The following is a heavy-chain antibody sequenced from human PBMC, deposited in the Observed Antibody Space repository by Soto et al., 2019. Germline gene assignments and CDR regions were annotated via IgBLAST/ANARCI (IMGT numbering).Heavy chain of an antibody. Sequence: ASVKVSCKASGYTFNRHGITWVRQAPGQGLEWMGWISGYNGDINYEQKFQGRVTLSSDTLTSTVYLELKSLRFDDTAVYYCARVRIVGAREIDFWGQGTLVTVSA. CDR2: ISGYNGDI. V-gene: IGHV1-18*04. J-gene: IGHJ4*02. CDR3: ARVRIVGAREIDF. D-gene: IGHD1-26*01. CDR1: GYTFNRHG.